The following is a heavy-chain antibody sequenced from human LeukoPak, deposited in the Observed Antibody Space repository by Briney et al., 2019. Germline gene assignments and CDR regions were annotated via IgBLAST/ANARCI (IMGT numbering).Heavy chain of an antibody. CDR2: IWYDGSNK. Sequence: GGSLRLSCAASGFTFSSYGMHWVRQAPGKGLEWVAVIWYDGSNKYYADSVKGRFTISRDNSKNTLYLQMNSLRAEDTAVYYCASTLRLRELSLDGWGQGTLVTVSS. D-gene: IGHD3-16*02. CDR3: ASTLRLRELSLDG. V-gene: IGHV3-33*01. CDR1: GFTFSSYG. J-gene: IGHJ4*02.